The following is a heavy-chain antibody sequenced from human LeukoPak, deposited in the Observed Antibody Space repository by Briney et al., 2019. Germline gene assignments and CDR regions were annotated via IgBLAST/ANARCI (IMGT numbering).Heavy chain of an antibody. CDR1: GFTFSSYT. D-gene: IGHD5-24*01. Sequence: GGSLRLSCAASGFTFSSYTMKWVRQAPGKGLEWVSYISSSSNTIYYADSVKGRFTISRDNAKNSLYLQMNSLRAEDTAVYYCARAQLVDPWGQGTLVTVSS. CDR2: ISSSSNTI. CDR3: ARAQLVDP. V-gene: IGHV3-48*04. J-gene: IGHJ5*02.